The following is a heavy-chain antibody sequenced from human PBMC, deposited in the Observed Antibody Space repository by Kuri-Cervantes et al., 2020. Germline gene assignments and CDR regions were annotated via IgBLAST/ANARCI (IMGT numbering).Heavy chain of an antibody. V-gene: IGHV4-61*01. J-gene: IGHJ2*01. CDR2: IYYSGST. D-gene: IGHD3-10*01. CDR1: GGSVSSGSYY. CDR3: ARGLDYYGSGSSYWYFDL. Sequence: ESLKISCTVSGGSVSSGSYYWSWIRQPPGKGLEWIGYIYYSGSTNYNPSLKSRVTISVDTSKNQFSLKLSSVTAADTAVYYCARGLDYYGSGSSYWYFDLWGRGTLVTVSS.